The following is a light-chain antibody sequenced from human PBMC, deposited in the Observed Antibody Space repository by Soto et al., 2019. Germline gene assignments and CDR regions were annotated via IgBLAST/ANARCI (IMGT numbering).Light chain of an antibody. CDR2: AAS. CDR3: QQYYSYPST. Sequence: AIRMTQSPSSLSASTGDRVTITCRASQGISSYLAWYQQKPGKAPKLLIYAASTLQSGVPSRFSGSGSGTDFTLTNSCLQSEDFATYYCQQYYSYPSTFGQGTRLEIK. J-gene: IGKJ5*01. V-gene: IGKV1-8*01. CDR1: QGISSY.